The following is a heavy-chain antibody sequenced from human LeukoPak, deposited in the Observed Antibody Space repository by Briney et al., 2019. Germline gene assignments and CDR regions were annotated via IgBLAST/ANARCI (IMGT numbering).Heavy chain of an antibody. D-gene: IGHD4-17*01. CDR1: GFTFSSYA. J-gene: IGHJ4*02. V-gene: IGHV3-30*01. CDR3: VRDPGTYGDSH. CDR2: ISYDGSNK. Sequence: GGSLRLSCAASGFTFSSYAMHWVRQAPGKGLEWVAVISYDGSNKYYADSVKGRFTISRDNSKNTLYLQMNSLRAEDTAVYYCVRDPGTYGDSHWGQGTLVTVSS.